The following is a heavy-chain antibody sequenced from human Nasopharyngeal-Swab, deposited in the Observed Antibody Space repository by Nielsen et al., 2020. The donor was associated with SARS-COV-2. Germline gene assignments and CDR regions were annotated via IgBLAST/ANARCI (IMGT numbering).Heavy chain of an antibody. CDR2: ISGSGDST. Sequence: GESLKISCAAAGFTFSNYGMNWVRQTPGKGLEWVSSISGSGDSTYYADSVKVRFTISRDNSKNTLFLQMNSLRADDTAVYYCASPLNLLHWGQGTLVTVSS. V-gene: IGHV3-23*01. J-gene: IGHJ1*01. D-gene: IGHD2-15*01. CDR3: ASPLNLLH. CDR1: GFTFSNYG.